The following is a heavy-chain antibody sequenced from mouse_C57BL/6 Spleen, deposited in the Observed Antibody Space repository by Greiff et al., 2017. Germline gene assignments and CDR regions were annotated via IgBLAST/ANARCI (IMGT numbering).Heavy chain of an antibody. Sequence: VQLQQSGPELVKPGASVKISCKASGYTFTDYYMNWVKQSHGKSLEWIGDINPNNGGTSYNQKFKGKATLTVDKSSSTAYMELRSLTSEDSAVYYCAIDYGSSSGYFDYWGQGTTLTVSS. J-gene: IGHJ2*01. V-gene: IGHV1-26*01. CDR3: AIDYGSSSGYFDY. CDR1: GYTFTDYY. D-gene: IGHD1-1*01. CDR2: INPNNGGT.